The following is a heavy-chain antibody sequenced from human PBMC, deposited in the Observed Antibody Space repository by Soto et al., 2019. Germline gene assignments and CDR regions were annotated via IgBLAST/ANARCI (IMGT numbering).Heavy chain of an antibody. CDR2: IKKDGSEE. D-gene: IGHD2-2*01. J-gene: IGHJ4*02. Sequence: GGSLRLSCAASVFAFSSYWMSWVRQAPGKGLEWVANIKKDGSEEYYVDSVKGRFTISRDSAKNSLYLKMSSLRAEDSAVYYCATSSDTGYIFDFWGQGTLVTVSS. V-gene: IGHV3-7*01. CDR1: VFAFSSYW. CDR3: ATSSDTGYIFDF.